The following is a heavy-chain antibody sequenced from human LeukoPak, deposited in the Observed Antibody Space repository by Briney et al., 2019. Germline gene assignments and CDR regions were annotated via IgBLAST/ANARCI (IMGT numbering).Heavy chain of an antibody. CDR1: GLTFSNYA. CDR3: AKWGDYDVLTGYYDPDY. J-gene: IGHJ4*02. Sequence: GGSLRLSCAASGLTFSNYAMSWVRKAPGKGLEWVSAITGSGGGTYYADSVKGRFTISRDNSKNTLYLQMNSLRAEDTAVYYCAKWGDYDVLTGYYDPDYWGQGTLVTVSS. D-gene: IGHD3-9*01. V-gene: IGHV3-23*01. CDR2: ITGSGGGT.